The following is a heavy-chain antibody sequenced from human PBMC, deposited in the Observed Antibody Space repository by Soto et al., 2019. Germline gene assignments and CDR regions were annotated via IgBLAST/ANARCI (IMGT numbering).Heavy chain of an antibody. CDR3: ARNLVSRHCSGGSCYPYYFDY. Sequence: SETLSLTCTVSGGSISSYYWSWIRQPPGKGLEWIGYIYYSGSTNYNPSLKSRVTISVDTSKNQFSLKLSSVTAADTAVYYCARNLVSRHCSGGSCYPYYFDYWGQGTLVTVSS. CDR2: IYYSGST. D-gene: IGHD2-15*01. CDR1: GGSISSYY. V-gene: IGHV4-59*08. J-gene: IGHJ4*02.